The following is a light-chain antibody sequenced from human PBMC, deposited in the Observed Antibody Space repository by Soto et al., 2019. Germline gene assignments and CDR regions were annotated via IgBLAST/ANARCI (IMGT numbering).Light chain of an antibody. CDR1: RSIASSY. CDR3: QQRDDWSSVT. V-gene: IGKV3D-20*02. Sequence: EIVLTQSPDTLSLSPGERATLSCRASRSIASSYLAWYQQKPGQAPRLLIYAASTRATGIPDRFSGSGSATDFTLTISRLEPEDFAVYYCQQRDDWSSVTFGGGTRVEIK. J-gene: IGKJ4*01. CDR2: AAS.